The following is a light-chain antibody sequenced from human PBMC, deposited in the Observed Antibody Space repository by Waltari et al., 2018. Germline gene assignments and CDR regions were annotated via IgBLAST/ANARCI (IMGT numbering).Light chain of an antibody. V-gene: IGKV1-5*03. J-gene: IGKJ3*01. CDR1: QTINSW. CDR2: QAS. CDR3: QQYNDFLFT. Sequence: DIQMTQSPSTLSATVGDRVPITCRASQTINSWLAWYQQKPGKAPKLLIYQASTLESGIPSRFSGTGSGTEFTLTISSLQPDDFATYYCQQYNDFLFTFGPGTKVDF.